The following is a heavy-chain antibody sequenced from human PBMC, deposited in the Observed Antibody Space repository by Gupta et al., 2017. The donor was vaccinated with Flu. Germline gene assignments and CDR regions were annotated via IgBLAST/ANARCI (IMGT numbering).Heavy chain of an antibody. D-gene: IGHD1-1*01. V-gene: IGHV3-23*01. CDR3: AKEGETTLDY. Sequence: EVELLVSGGGLVQPGGSLRPSCAASGFNFGNYAMTWVRQAPGKGLECVSVISGSGDTTYHADAVRGRFTMSRDNSKNTFYLQMNSLRAEDTAVYYCAKEGETTLDYWGQGTLVNVSS. J-gene: IGHJ4*02. CDR1: GFNFGNYA. CDR2: ISGSGDTT.